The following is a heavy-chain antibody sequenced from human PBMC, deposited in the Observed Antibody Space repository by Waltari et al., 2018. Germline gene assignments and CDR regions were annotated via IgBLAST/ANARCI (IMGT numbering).Heavy chain of an antibody. D-gene: IGHD2-15*01. CDR1: GESITCSDV. Sequence: QLQLQESRPGLVTTSGTLCLTCTVSGESITCSDVRNWVRQPPGKGLEWIGQVLGEGRTNYNPAFASRVTISLDPSTDHFSLRLTSATAGDTVLYYCARDRGGWLYLFSWGRGNLVTVS. CDR3: ARDRGGWLYLFS. CDR2: VLGEGRT. V-gene: IGHV4-4*02. J-gene: IGHJ5*01.